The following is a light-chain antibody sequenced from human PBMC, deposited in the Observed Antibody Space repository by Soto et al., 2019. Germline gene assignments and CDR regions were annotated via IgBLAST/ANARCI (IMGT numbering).Light chain of an antibody. CDR3: QQYGSSPLT. Sequence: EIVLTQSPGTLSLSPGERATLSCRASQSVSSSYLAWYQQKPGQAPRLLIYGASSRATGIPDRFSGSGSGTDFAVTISRLEPEDLAVYSCQQYGSSPLTFGGGNKVEIK. CDR2: GAS. CDR1: QSVSSSY. V-gene: IGKV3-20*01. J-gene: IGKJ4*01.